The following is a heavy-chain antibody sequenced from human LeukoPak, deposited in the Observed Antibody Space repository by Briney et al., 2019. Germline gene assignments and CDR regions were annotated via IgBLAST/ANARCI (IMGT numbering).Heavy chain of an antibody. V-gene: IGHV4-59*01. D-gene: IGHD5-18*01. Sequence: KPSETLSLTCTVSAGSISGFFWSWIRQPPGKGLEWIGYISYSGSTNYNPSLKSRVTISSDTSKNQVSLKLSSVTAADTAVYYCARTYRYGSFPVYHYYMDVWGKGTTVTVSS. CDR2: ISYSGST. CDR3: ARTYRYGSFPVYHYYMDV. CDR1: AGSISGFF. J-gene: IGHJ6*03.